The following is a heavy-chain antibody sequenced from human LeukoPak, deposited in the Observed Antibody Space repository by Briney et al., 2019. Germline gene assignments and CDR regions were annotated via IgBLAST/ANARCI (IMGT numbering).Heavy chain of an antibody. D-gene: IGHD2-15*01. J-gene: IGHJ5*02. V-gene: IGHV4-30-2*01. CDR2: IYHSGST. CDR1: GGSISSGGYS. CDR3: ASARRDYSLNWFDP. Sequence: SQTLSLTCAVSGGSISSGGYSWSWIRQPPGKGLEWIGYIYHSGSTYYNPSLKSRVTISVDRSKNQFSLKLSSVTAADTAVYYCASARRDYSLNWFDPWGQGTLVTVSS.